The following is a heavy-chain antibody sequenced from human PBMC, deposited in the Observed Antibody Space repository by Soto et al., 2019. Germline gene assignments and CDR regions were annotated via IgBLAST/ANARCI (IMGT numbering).Heavy chain of an antibody. D-gene: IGHD5-12*01. CDR1: GFTFSSYA. J-gene: IGHJ4*02. CDR3: AKVGRMVATLVDY. V-gene: IGHV3-23*01. CDR2: ISGSGGST. Sequence: EVQLLESGGGLVQPGGSLRLSCAASGFTFSSYAMSWVRQAPGKGLEWVSAISGSGGSTYYAVSVMGRFTIARDNSKNALYLQMSSLRAVDTAVYYCAKVGRMVATLVDYWGQGTLVTVSS.